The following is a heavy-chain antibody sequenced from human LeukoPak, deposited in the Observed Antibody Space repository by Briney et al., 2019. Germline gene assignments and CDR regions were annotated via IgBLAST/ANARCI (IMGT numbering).Heavy chain of an antibody. J-gene: IGHJ5*02. Sequence: PGGSLRLSCAASGFTFSSYAMSWVRQAPGKGLEWVSGTSGSGGATYYADSVKGRFSISRDNSKNTLYLQMNSLRAEDTAIYYCAKSPQWLVPSWFDPWGQGTLVTVSS. CDR2: TSGSGGAT. V-gene: IGHV3-23*01. CDR1: GFTFSSYA. CDR3: AKSPQWLVPSWFDP. D-gene: IGHD6-19*01.